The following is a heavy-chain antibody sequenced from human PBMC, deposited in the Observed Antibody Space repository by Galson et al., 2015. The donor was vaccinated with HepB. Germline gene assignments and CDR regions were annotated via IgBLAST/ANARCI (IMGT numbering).Heavy chain of an antibody. CDR2: MVVGGGNT. V-gene: IGHV1-58*01. Sequence: SVKVSCKASGFTFSNSAVQWVRQARGQGLEWIGWMVVGGGNTNYAQHFQGRLTITRDMSTGTAYMEMTSLRSEDTAAYYCAAESYSSGCCKYDYWGQGTLVTVSS. D-gene: IGHD6-25*01. CDR1: GFTFSNSA. J-gene: IGHJ4*02. CDR3: AAESYSSGCCKYDY.